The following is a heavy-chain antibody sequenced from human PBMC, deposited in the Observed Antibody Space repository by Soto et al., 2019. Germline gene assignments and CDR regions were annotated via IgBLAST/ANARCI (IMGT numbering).Heavy chain of an antibody. J-gene: IGHJ4*02. D-gene: IGHD4-17*01. V-gene: IGHV3-23*01. CDR3: AKDLYGDYGATGED. Sequence: EVQLLESGGGSVRRGGSLRLSCTASGLTFSSYAMTWVRQAPGKGLEGVSAIGGSTTGTYYADSVRGRFTISRDNSKNTLYLQMNSLRAEDTAVYYCAKDLYGDYGATGEDWGQGTLVTVSS. CDR1: GLTFSSYA. CDR2: IGGSTTGT.